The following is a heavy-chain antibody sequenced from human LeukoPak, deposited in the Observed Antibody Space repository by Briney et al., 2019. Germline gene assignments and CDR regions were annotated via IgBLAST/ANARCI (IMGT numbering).Heavy chain of an antibody. CDR1: GFTLSSYW. CDR2: IRQDGTEK. CDR3: ARDHARAVAGNDY. D-gene: IGHD6-19*01. V-gene: IGHV3-7*04. Sequence: GGSLRLSCAASGFTLSSYWMSWVRQAPGKGLEWVANIRQDGTEKYYVDSVKGRFTISRDNAKNSLYLQMNSLRAEDTAVYYCARDHARAVAGNDYWGQGTLVTVSS. J-gene: IGHJ4*02.